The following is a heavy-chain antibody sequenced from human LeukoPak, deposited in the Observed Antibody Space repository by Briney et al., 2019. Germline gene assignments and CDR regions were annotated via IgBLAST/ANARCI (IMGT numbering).Heavy chain of an antibody. Sequence: KPSETLSLTCAVSGYSISRGSYWGWIRQPPGKGLEWIGSVYHSGSAYYIPSLKSRVTISVDTSKNQFSLKLTSVTAADTAVYYCAVGLHSGQFAFDIWGQGTMVTVSS. CDR3: AVGLHSGQFAFDI. J-gene: IGHJ3*02. D-gene: IGHD5-24*01. V-gene: IGHV4-38-2*01. CDR2: VYHSGSA. CDR1: GYSISRGSY.